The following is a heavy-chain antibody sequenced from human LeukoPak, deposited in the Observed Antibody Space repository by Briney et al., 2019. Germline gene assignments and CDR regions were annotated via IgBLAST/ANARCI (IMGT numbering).Heavy chain of an antibody. CDR2: IYYSGST. J-gene: IGHJ5*02. V-gene: IGHV4-39*07. CDR1: GGSISSTDDY. D-gene: IGHD6-13*01. Sequence: PSGTLSLTCTVSGGSISSTDDYWGWIRQPPGKGPEWIGSIYYSGSTYYNPSLKSRVTISEDPSKNQFSLKLSSVTAADTAVYYCARSDISSSWYRTRNWFDPWGQGTLVTVSS. CDR3: ARSDISSSWYRTRNWFDP.